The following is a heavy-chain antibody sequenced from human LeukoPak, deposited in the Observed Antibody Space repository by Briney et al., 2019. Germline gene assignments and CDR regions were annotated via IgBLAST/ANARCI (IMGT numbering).Heavy chain of an antibody. J-gene: IGHJ4*02. D-gene: IGHD3-22*01. V-gene: IGHV4-59*01. CDR2: IYYSGST. CDR1: GGSITSYY. CDR3: ARRAYSSGYYYFDY. Sequence: SETLSLTCTVSGGSITSYYWSWIRQPPGKGLEWIGYIYYSGSTNYNPSLKSRVTISVDTSKNQFSLKLSSVTAAGTAVYYCARRAYSSGYYYFDYWGRGALVSVSS.